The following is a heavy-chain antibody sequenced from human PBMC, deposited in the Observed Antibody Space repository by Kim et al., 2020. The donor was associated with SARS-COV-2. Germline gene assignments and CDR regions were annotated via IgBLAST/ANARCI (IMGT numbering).Heavy chain of an antibody. V-gene: IGHV3-53*01. J-gene: IGHJ4*02. CDR2: IYSGGST. D-gene: IGHD3-22*01. Sequence: GGSLRLSCAASGFTVSSNYMSWVRQAPGKWLEWVSVIYSGGSTYYADSVKGRFTISRDNSKNTLYLQMNSLRAEDTAVYYCARVQDYDSSGYHLYRPMYYFDYWGQGTLVTVSS. CDR3: ARVQDYDSSGYHLYRPMYYFDY. CDR1: GFTVSSNY.